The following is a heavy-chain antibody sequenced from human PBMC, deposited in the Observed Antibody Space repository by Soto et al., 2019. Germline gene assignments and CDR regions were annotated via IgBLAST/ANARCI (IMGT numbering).Heavy chain of an antibody. CDR1: GYTFTSYA. CDR2: INAGNGNT. Sequence: ASVKVSFKASGYTFTSYAMHWVRQAPGQRLEWMGWINAGNGNTKYSQKFQGRVTITRDTSAGTAYMELSSLRSEDTAVYYCARAPSWWYFDLWGRGTLVTVSS. J-gene: IGHJ2*01. CDR3: ARAPSWWYFDL. V-gene: IGHV1-3*01.